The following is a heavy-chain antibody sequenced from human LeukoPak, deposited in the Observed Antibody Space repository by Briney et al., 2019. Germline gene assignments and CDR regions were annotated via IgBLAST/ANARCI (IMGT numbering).Heavy chain of an antibody. CDR2: IWYDGSNK. CDR3: ARGKWELHAFDI. J-gene: IGHJ3*02. CDR1: GFTFSSYG. D-gene: IGHD1-26*01. Sequence: GGSLGLSCAASGFTFSSYGMHWVRQAPGKGLEWVAVIWYDGSNKYYADSVKGRFTISRDNSKNTLYLQMNSLRAEDTAVYYCARGKWELHAFDIWGQGTMVTVSS. V-gene: IGHV3-33*01.